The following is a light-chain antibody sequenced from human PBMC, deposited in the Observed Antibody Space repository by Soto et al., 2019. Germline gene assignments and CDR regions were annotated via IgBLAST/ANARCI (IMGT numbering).Light chain of an antibody. J-gene: IGLJ2*01. V-gene: IGLV1-44*01. CDR2: AND. Sequence: QPVLTQPPSASGTPGQRVTISCSGSSSNIGSNTVNWYRQLPGAAPKVLIYANDQRPSGVPDRFSGSKSGTSASLAISGLQSEDEADYYCAAWDDSLSGFSVFGGGTQLTVL. CDR1: SSNIGSNT. CDR3: AAWDDSLSGFSV.